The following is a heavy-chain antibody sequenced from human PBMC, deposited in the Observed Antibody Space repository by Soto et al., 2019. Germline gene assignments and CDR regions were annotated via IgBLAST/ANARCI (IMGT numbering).Heavy chain of an antibody. J-gene: IGHJ6*02. CDR2: IVPLFRTT. CDR1: GGTFSSYA. V-gene: IGHV1-69*06. CDR3: ARGGYSSTWSNLLDRSGLDV. Sequence: QVQLVQSGAEAQKPGSSVKVSCKPSGGTFSSYAISWVRQAPGQGLEWMGGIVPLFRTTNYAQKFQGRVTITADKSTNTGYMELSGLRSGDTAVYYCARGGYSSTWSNLLDRSGLDVWGQGTTVTVSS. D-gene: IGHD6-13*01.